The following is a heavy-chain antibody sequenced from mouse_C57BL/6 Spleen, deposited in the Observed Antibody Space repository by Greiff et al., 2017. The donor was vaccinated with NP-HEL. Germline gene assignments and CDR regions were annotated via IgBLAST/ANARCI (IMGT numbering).Heavy chain of an antibody. D-gene: IGHD3-2*02. CDR2: IYPGSGNT. CDR3: ARDSSGPFAY. V-gene: IGHV1-76*01. Sequence: VQLQQSGAELVRPGASVKLSCKASGYTFTDYYINWVKQRPGQGLEWIARIYPGSGNTYYNEKFKGKATLTAEKSSSTAYMQLSSLTSEDSAVYFCARDSSGPFAYWGQGTLVTVPA. J-gene: IGHJ3*01. CDR1: GYTFTDYY.